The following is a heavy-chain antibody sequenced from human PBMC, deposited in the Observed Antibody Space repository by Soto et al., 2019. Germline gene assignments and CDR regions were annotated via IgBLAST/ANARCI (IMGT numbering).Heavy chain of an antibody. V-gene: IGHV1-18*01. CDR2: ISGYDGST. CDR1: GYTFTRYG. Sequence: QVHLVQSGAEVKKPGASVKVSCKTSGYTFTRYGIIWVRQAPGQGLEWMGWISGYDGSTNFTQKVQDRVTMTTDTSRSTVYMELRGLRSDDTAVYYCATEGDVLYYYYGMDVWGQGTTVTVSS. D-gene: IGHD2-21*02. CDR3: ATEGDVLYYYYGMDV. J-gene: IGHJ6*02.